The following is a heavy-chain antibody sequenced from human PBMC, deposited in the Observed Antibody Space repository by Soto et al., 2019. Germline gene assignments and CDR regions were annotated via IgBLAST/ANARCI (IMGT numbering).Heavy chain of an antibody. V-gene: IGHV1-69*13. CDR1: GGTFSSYA. CDR3: ARDRDIVATSYYYGMDV. Sequence: ASVKVSCKASGGTFSSYAISWVRQAPGQGLEWMGGIIPIFGTANYAQKFQGRVTITADESTSTAYMELSSLRSEDTAVYYCARDRDIVATSYYYGMDVWGQGTTVTVSS. CDR2: IIPIFGTA. D-gene: IGHD5-12*01. J-gene: IGHJ6*02.